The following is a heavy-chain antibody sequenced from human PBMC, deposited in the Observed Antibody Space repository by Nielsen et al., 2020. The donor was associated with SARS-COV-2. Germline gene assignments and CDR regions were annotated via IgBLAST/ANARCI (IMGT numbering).Heavy chain of an antibody. J-gene: IGHJ5*02. V-gene: IGHV3-9*01. CDR3: ARSPAYCGADCYFDWFDP. CDR1: GFTFDDYA. D-gene: IGHD2-21*02. Sequence: SLKISCAASGFTFDDYAMHWVRQAPGKGLEWVSSINWNSGGIGYADSVKGRFTISRDNAKNSLYLQMSSLRAEDTAVYYCARSPAYCGADCYFDWFDPWGQGTLVTVSS. CDR2: INWNSGGI.